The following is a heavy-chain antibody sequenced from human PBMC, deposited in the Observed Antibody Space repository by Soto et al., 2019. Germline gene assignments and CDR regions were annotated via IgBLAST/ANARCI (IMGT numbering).Heavy chain of an antibody. CDR1: GFTFSSYA. CDR3: ARDARHAGILDY. CDR2: ISYDGSNK. Sequence: GGSLRLSCAASGFTFSSYAMHWVRQAPGKGLEWVAVISYDGSNKYYADSVKGRFTISRDNSKNTLYLQMNSLRAEDTAVYYCARDARHAGILDYWCQGTLVTVPQ. V-gene: IGHV3-30-3*01. J-gene: IGHJ4*02. D-gene: IGHD5-18*01.